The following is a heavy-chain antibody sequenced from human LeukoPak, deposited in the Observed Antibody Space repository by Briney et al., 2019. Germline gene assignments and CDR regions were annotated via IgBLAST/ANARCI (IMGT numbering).Heavy chain of an antibody. CDR1: GGSMSDSY. Sequence: PSETLSLTCSVSGGSMSDSYWYWIRHSAATGMEWIERIHAIGSTNYNPFLESRVIMSLDMSKRQFSLTLSAVTAADTATYYCARILDRDVWGQGTLVTVSP. J-gene: IGHJ3*01. CDR3: ARILDRDV. CDR2: IHAIGST. D-gene: IGHD3-22*01. V-gene: IGHV4-4*07.